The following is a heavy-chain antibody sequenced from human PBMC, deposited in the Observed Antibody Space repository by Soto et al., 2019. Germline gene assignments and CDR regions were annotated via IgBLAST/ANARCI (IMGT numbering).Heavy chain of an antibody. Sequence: PGGSLRLCCAASGCTFSSYWMHWVRKAPGKGLVWVSIISGSGDTTFYADSVKGRFTISRDNAKNSLYLQMNSLRDEDTAVYYCARDEGYCISTSCGYYGMDVWGQGTTVTVSS. CDR2: ISGSGDTT. D-gene: IGHD2-2*01. J-gene: IGHJ6*02. CDR3: ARDEGYCISTSCGYYGMDV. V-gene: IGHV3-48*02. CDR1: GCTFSSYW.